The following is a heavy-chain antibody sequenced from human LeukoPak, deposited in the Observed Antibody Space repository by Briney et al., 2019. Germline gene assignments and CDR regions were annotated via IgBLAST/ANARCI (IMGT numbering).Heavy chain of an antibody. D-gene: IGHD3-22*01. CDR3: ARGAPNASSYYYDSSGLCFDY. V-gene: IGHV4-34*01. Sequence: SETLSLTCAVYGGSFSGYYWSWIRQPPGKGLEWIGEINHSGSTNSNPSLKSRVTISVDTSKNQFSLKLSSVTAADTAVYYCARGAPNASSYYYDSSGLCFDYWGQGTLVTVSS. CDR1: GGSFSGYY. J-gene: IGHJ4*02. CDR2: INHSGST.